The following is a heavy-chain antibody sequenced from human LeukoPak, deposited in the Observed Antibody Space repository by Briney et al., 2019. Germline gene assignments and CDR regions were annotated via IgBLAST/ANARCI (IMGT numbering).Heavy chain of an antibody. CDR2: MNPNSGNT. D-gene: IGHD3-10*01. V-gene: IGHV1-8*01. J-gene: IGHJ4*02. Sequence: ASVKVSCKASGYTFTSYDINWVRQATGQGLEWMGWMNPNSGNTGYAQKFQGRVTMTRNTSISTAYMELSSLRSEDTAVYYCARNANVRGVSPLGNDYWGQGTLVTVSS. CDR1: GYTFTSYD. CDR3: ARNANVRGVSPLGNDY.